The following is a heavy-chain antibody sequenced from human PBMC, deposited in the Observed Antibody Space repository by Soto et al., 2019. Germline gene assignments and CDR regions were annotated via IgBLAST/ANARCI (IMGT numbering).Heavy chain of an antibody. V-gene: IGHV1-69*13. CDR3: ARRHKQWLASYYYYDMDV. CDR1: GGTFSSYA. J-gene: IGHJ6*02. Sequence: AASVKVSCKASGGTFSSYAISWVRQAPGQGLEWMGGIIPIFGTANYAQKFQGRVTITADESTSTAYMELSSLRSEDTAVYYCARRHKQWLASYYYYDMDVWGQGTTVTVSS. D-gene: IGHD6-19*01. CDR2: IIPIFGTA.